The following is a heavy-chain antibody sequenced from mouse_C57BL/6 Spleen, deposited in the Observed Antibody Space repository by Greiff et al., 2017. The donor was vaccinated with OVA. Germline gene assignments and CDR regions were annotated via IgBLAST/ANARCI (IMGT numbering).Heavy chain of an antibody. Sequence: VQLQQPGAELVRPGSSVKLSCKASGYTFTSYWMHWVKQRPIQGLEWIGNIDPSDSETHYNQKFKDKATLTVDKSSSTAYMQLSSLTSEDSAVYYCARSTHYYGSSPRSYFDYWGQGTTLTVSS. D-gene: IGHD1-1*01. CDR1: GYTFTSYW. CDR2: IDPSDSET. CDR3: ARSTHYYGSSPRSYFDY. V-gene: IGHV1-52*01. J-gene: IGHJ2*01.